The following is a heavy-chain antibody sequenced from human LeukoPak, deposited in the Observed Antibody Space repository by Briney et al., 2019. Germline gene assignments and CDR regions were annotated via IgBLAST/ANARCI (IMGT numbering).Heavy chain of an antibody. CDR2: INAGNGNT. Sequence: GASVKVSCKASGYTFTGYYMHWVRQAPGQRLEWMGWINAGNGNTKYSQKFQGRVTITRDTSASTAYMELSSLRSEDTAVYYCARRITMVRGVPAPDYYYYGMDVWGQGTTVTVSS. J-gene: IGHJ6*02. CDR1: GYTFTGYY. D-gene: IGHD3-10*01. V-gene: IGHV1-3*01. CDR3: ARRITMVRGVPAPDYYYYGMDV.